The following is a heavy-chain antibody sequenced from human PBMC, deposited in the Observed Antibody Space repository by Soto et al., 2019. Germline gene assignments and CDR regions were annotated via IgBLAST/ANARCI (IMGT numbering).Heavy chain of an antibody. D-gene: IGHD1-26*01. Sequence: QVQLMQSGAEVRKPGASVRLSCETSGYNFNQYYIHWVRQAPGQGLEWMGIINLRGGTTEYAHKFRGRVTVTGATSTKTAYMELRSMRSEDTAMYFCARGPEDSDVPRWDYWGQGTLVTVSS. CDR2: INLRGGTT. CDR1: GYNFNQYY. J-gene: IGHJ4*02. CDR3: ARGPEDSDVPRWDY. V-gene: IGHV1-46*02.